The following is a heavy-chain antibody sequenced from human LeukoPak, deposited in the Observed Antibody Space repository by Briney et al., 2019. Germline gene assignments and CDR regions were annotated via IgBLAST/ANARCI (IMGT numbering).Heavy chain of an antibody. Sequence: GWALRLSCAASGFTFSRYAMSWVRQAPGKGLEWVSAISGSRGSTYYADSLKGRIPISRDNSKNTLYLQMNSLRAEDTAVYYCAKDSKVSAAGTVEVDYWGQGTLVTVSS. J-gene: IGHJ4*02. CDR2: ISGSRGST. CDR3: AKDSKVSAAGTVEVDY. V-gene: IGHV3-23*01. D-gene: IGHD6-13*01. CDR1: GFTFSRYA.